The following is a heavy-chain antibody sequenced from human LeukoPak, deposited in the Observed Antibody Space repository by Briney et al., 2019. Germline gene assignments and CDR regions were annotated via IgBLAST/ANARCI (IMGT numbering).Heavy chain of an antibody. CDR2: ISAYNGNT. CDR1: GYTFTSYG. D-gene: IGHD6-19*01. Sequence: ASVKVSCKASGYTFTSYGISWVRQAPGQGLEWMGWISAYNGNTNYTQKLQGRVTMTTDTSTSTAYMALRSLRSDDTAVYYCARLLSSGWYGREEYYYYYYMDVWGKGTTVTVSS. V-gene: IGHV1-18*01. CDR3: ARLLSSGWYGREEYYYYYYMDV. J-gene: IGHJ6*03.